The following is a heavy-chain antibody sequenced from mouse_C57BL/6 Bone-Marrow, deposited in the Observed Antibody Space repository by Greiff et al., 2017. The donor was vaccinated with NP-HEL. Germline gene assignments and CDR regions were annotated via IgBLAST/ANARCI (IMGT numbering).Heavy chain of an antibody. Sequence: VQLQQSGAELMKPGASVKLSCKATGYTFTGYWIEWVKQRPGHGLEWIGEILPGSGSTNYNEKFKGKATFTADTSSNTAYMQLSSLTTEDSAIYYCARRDDGYLACGAYWGQGTLVTVSA. CDR1: GYTFTGYW. D-gene: IGHD2-3*01. V-gene: IGHV1-9*01. CDR2: ILPGSGST. CDR3: ARRDDGYLACGAY. J-gene: IGHJ3*01.